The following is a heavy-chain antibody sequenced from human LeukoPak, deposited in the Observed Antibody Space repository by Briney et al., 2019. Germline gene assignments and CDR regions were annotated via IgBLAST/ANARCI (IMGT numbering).Heavy chain of an antibody. CDR2: INPNSGVI. CDR1: GYTFTGYY. D-gene: IGHD2-15*01. Sequence: GCSVTVSCKASGYTFTGYYIHWVRPAPGQGLEWMGWINPNSGVIKYVQKFQGRVTMTRDTSISTAYMELSRLRSDDTAVFYCARQADNNGFDSWGQGTMVAVSS. J-gene: IGHJ5*01. V-gene: IGHV1-2*02. CDR3: ARQADNNGFDS.